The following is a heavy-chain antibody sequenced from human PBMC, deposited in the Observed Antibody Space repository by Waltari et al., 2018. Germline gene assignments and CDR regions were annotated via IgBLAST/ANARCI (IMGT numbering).Heavy chain of an antibody. CDR2: INHSGST. CDR3: ARAAYCGGDCRLYFDY. D-gene: IGHD2-21*01. Sequence: QVQLQQWGAGLLKPSETLSLTCAVYGGSFSGYYWSWIRQPPGQGPEWMGEINHSGSTNYNPSLKSRVTISVDTSKNQFSLKLSSVTAADTAVYYCARAAYCGGDCRLYFDYWGQGTLVTVSS. CDR1: GGSFSGYY. J-gene: IGHJ4*02. V-gene: IGHV4-34*01.